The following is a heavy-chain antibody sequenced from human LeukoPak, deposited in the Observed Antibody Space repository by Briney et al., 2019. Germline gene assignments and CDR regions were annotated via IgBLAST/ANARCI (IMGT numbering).Heavy chain of an antibody. CDR3: ATYYCGGDCYSVYFDY. CDR2: IYYSGST. CDR1: GGSISSSSYY. J-gene: IGHJ4*02. D-gene: IGHD2-21*02. V-gene: IGHV4-39*01. Sequence: ETLSLTCTVSGGSISSSSYYWGWIRQPPGKGLEWIGNIYYSGSTYYNPSLKSRVTISVDTSKKQFSLKLSSVTAADTAVYYCATYYCGGDCYSVYFDYWGQGTLVTVSS.